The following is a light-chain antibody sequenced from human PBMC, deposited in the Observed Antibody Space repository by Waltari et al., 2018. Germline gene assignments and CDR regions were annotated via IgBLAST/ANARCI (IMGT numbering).Light chain of an antibody. CDR3: QQYNNWPPGT. CDR1: QSIGSP. V-gene: IGKV3-15*01. Sequence: ETVVTQSPATLSMSPGERATLSCRTSQSIGSPLAWYQQGPGQAPRLLIYRASTRATGIPDRFSGSGSETDFTLTISSLQSEDIAIYYCQQYNNWPPGTFGQGTKVEI. CDR2: RAS. J-gene: IGKJ1*01.